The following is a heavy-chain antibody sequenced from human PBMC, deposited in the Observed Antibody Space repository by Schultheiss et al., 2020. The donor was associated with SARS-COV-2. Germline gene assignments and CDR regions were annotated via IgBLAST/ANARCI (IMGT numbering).Heavy chain of an antibody. J-gene: IGHJ5*02. Sequence: SETLSLTCTVSGGSISSGGYYWSWIRQHPGKGLEWLGCVSTRGGSNYNPSLKGRITISANTSKNQFSLKLDSVTAADTAVYYCARRRSDGNWWLDTWGQGTLVTVSS. V-gene: IGHV4-61*02. CDR3: ARRRSDGNWWLDT. CDR1: GGSISSGGYY. CDR2: VSTRGGS. D-gene: IGHD2-8*02.